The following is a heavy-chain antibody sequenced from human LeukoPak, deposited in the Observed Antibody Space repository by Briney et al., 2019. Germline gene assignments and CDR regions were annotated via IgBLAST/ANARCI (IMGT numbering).Heavy chain of an antibody. J-gene: IGHJ4*02. CDR3: AYSGSYGHLGY. V-gene: IGHV4-39*01. D-gene: IGHD1-26*01. Sequence: SVTLSLTCAVSGGSISSNAYYWAWSRQPPGKGLEWIGSIYSSVSTYYNPSLKSRVTISVDTSKNQFSLRLSSVTAADTALYYCAYSGSYGHLGYWGQGIPVTVSS. CDR1: GGSISSNAYY. CDR2: IYSSVST.